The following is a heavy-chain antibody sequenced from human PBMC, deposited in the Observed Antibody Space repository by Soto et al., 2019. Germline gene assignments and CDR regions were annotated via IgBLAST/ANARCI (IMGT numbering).Heavy chain of an antibody. V-gene: IGHV1-8*01. CDR3: ARVGDCAAARQRRAFDI. CDR1: GYTFTSYD. D-gene: IGHD6-13*01. CDR2: MNPNSGNT. Sequence: GASVKVSCKASGYTFTSYDINWGRQATGQGLEWMGWMNPNSGNTGYAQKFQGRVTMTRNTSISTAYMELSSLRSEDTAVYYCARVGDCAAARQRRAFDIWGQGTMVTVSS. J-gene: IGHJ3*02.